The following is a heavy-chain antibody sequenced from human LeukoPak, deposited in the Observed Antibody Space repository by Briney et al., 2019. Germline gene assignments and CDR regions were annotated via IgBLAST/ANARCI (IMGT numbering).Heavy chain of an antibody. CDR3: ARMRGPNRYYYYYMDV. Sequence: SETLSLTCAVYGGSFSGYYWSWIRQPPGKGLEWIGEINHSGSTNYNPSLKSRVTISVDTSKNQFSLKLSSVTAADTAVDYCARMRGPNRYYYYYMDVWGKGTTVTVSS. CDR2: INHSGST. J-gene: IGHJ6*03. V-gene: IGHV4-34*01. CDR1: GGSFSGYY. D-gene: IGHD1-14*01.